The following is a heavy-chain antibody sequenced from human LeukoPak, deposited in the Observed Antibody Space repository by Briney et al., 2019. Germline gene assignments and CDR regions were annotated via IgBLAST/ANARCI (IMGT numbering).Heavy chain of an antibody. Sequence: GGSLRLSCAASGFTFSSYSMNWVRQAPGKGLEWVSYISISSIIYYADSVKGRFTISRDNAKNSLYLQMNSLRDEDTAVYYCASVYGDPEDYWGQETLVTVSS. V-gene: IGHV3-48*02. J-gene: IGHJ4*02. D-gene: IGHD4-17*01. CDR2: ISISSII. CDR3: ASVYGDPEDY. CDR1: GFTFSSYS.